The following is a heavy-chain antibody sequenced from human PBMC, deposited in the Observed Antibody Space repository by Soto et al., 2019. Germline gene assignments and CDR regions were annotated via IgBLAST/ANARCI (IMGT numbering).Heavy chain of an antibody. CDR3: VRVVAIPGYPDN. V-gene: IGHV1-69*12. Sequence: QVQLVQYGAEVRQPASSVKVSCKTSRGTFSSYAISWVRQAHGQGLEWMGGIDPIVDTSTYAQKFQGRVTITADESTSTVYMELSSLTSDDTAVYYCVRVVAIPGYPDNWGQGTLVTVSS. CDR1: RGTFSSYA. J-gene: IGHJ4*02. D-gene: IGHD5-12*01. CDR2: IDPIVDTS.